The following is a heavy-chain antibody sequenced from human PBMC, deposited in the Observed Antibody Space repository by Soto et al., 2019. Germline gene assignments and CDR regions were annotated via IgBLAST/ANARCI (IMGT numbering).Heavy chain of an antibody. V-gene: IGHV3-74*01. CDR3: VKGGYYDSSTFDY. CDR2: INEDGSTT. J-gene: IGHJ4*02. D-gene: IGHD3-22*01. Sequence: GGSLRLSCAASGFTFSRYWMHWVRQVPGKGLVWVSRINEDGSTTTYADSVKGRFTISRDNAKNTLYLQMNSLRVEDTAVYYCVKGGYYDSSTFDYWGQGTLVTVSS. CDR1: GFTFSRYW.